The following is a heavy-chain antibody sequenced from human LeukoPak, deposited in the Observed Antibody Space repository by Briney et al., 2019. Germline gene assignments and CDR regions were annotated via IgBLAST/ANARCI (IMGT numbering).Heavy chain of an antibody. Sequence: PSGTLSLTCTVSGGSISTYYWSWIRQPPGKGLEWIGYIYNSGSTNYNPSLKSRVTISVDTSKNQFSLKLSSVTASDTAVYYCARRFAPSRNDAFDIWGQGTMVTVSS. CDR2: IYNSGST. J-gene: IGHJ3*02. D-gene: IGHD3-10*01. V-gene: IGHV4-4*08. CDR3: ARRFAPSRNDAFDI. CDR1: GGSISTYY.